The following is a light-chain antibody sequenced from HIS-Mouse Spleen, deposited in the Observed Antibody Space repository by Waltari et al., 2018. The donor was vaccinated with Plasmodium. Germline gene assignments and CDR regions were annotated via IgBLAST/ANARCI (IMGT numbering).Light chain of an antibody. CDR2: EAS. CDR3: YSTDSSGNHRV. J-gene: IGLJ3*02. CDR1: ALPKKY. V-gene: IGLV3-10*01. Sequence: SYELTQPPSVSVSPGHTARITCSGDALPKKYAYWYQQKSGQAPVLVIYEASKRPSGIPEGFSGSSSGTMATLTISGAQVEDEADYYCYSTDSSGNHRVFGGGTKLTVL.